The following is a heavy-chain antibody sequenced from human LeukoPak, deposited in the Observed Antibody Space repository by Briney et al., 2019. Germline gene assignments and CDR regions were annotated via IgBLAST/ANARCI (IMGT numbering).Heavy chain of an antibody. V-gene: IGHV5-51*01. CDR3: ARQTAMGRSGDY. J-gene: IGHJ4*02. D-gene: IGHD7-27*01. CDR2: IDPSDSET. CDR1: GYSFTSYW. Sequence: GESLKISCKASGYSFTSYWIGWVRHMPGKGLEWMGIIDPSDSETRYTPSFQGLVHMSVDKSLTPAYLQWNSLKASDTAMYYCARQTAMGRSGDYWGQGTLVTVSS.